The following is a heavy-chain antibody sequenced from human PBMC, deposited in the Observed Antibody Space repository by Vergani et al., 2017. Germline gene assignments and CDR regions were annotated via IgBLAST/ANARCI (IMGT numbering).Heavy chain of an antibody. CDR1: GFSLNTRGVS. CDR3: VYRKTECGTTCCLYPCEYYYYRGV. CDR2: IYWNDDQ. Sequence: QITLKESGPTLVKPTQTLTLTCTFSGFSLNTRGVSVAWIRQPPGKALDWLAPIYWNDDQHYSPSLNNRVTITKDTSKSQVVLTMTNMDYVDTGTYYCVYRKTECGTTCCLYPCEYYYYRGVWGKGSTVTVSS. J-gene: IGHJ6*03. V-gene: IGHV2-5*04. D-gene: IGHD1-7*01.